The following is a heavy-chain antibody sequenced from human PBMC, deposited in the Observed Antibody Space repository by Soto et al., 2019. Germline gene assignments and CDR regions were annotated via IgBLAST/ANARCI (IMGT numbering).Heavy chain of an antibody. D-gene: IGHD6-13*01. V-gene: IGHV4-39*01. CDR1: GGSISSSSYY. CDR2: IYYSGST. CDR3: ARHWAGSSSRRTRPLYFNWFDP. J-gene: IGHJ5*02. Sequence: SETLSLTCTVSGGSISSSSYYWGWIRQPPGKGLEWIGSIYYSGSTYYNPSLKSRVTISVDTSKNQFSLKLSSVTAADTAVYYCARHWAGSSSRRTRPLYFNWFDPWGQGTLVTVSS.